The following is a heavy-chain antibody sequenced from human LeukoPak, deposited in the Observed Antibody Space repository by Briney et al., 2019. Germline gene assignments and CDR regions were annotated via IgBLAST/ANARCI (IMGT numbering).Heavy chain of an antibody. CDR3: AGSIYGSGIPPRYYYYGMDV. V-gene: IGHV4-34*01. CDR1: GGSFSGYY. CDR2: INHSGST. J-gene: IGHJ6*04. Sequence: SETLSHTCAVYGGSFSGYYWSWIRQPPGKGLEWIGEINHSGSTNYNPSLKSRVTISVDTSKNQFSLKLSSVTAADTAVYYCAGSIYGSGIPPRYYYYGMDVWGKGTTVTVSS. D-gene: IGHD3-10*01.